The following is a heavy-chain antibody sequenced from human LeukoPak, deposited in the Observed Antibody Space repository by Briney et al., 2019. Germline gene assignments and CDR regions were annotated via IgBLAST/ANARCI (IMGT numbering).Heavy chain of an antibody. V-gene: IGHV1-2*02. D-gene: IGHD3-22*01. Sequence: VASVKVSCKASGYTFTGYYMHWVRQAPGQGLEWMGWINPNSGGTNYAQKLQGRVTMTTDTSTNTAYMGLRSLRSDDTAVYYCARDAINYYDSSGYWDYWGQGTLVTVSS. CDR3: ARDAINYYDSSGYWDY. CDR1: GYTFTGYY. CDR2: INPNSGGT. J-gene: IGHJ4*02.